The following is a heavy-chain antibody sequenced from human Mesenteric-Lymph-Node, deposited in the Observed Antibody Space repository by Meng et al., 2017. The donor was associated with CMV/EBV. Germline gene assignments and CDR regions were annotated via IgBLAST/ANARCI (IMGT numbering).Heavy chain of an antibody. CDR2: INSDVSRT. CDR3: AREREEGSSTSCSRRFDT. Sequence: GGSLRLSCAASGFTFSSYWMHWVRQAPGKGLVWVSRINSDVSRTSYADSVKGRFTISRDNATNTLYLQMNSLRAEDTAVYYCAREREEGSSTSCSRRFDTWGQGTLVTVSS. V-gene: IGHV3-74*01. J-gene: IGHJ5*02. D-gene: IGHD2-2*01. CDR1: GFTFSSYW.